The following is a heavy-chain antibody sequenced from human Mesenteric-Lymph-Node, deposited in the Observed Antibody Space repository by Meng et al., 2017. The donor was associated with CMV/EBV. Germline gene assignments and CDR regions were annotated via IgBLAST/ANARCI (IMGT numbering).Heavy chain of an antibody. CDR3: AHSADYYDSSGYYFDAFDI. CDR1: GFSLSTSGVG. D-gene: IGHD3-22*01. V-gene: IGHV2-5*01. CDR2: IYWNDDK. J-gene: IGHJ3*02. Sequence: SGPTLVKPTQTLTLTGTFSGFSLSTSGVGVGWIRQPPGRALEWLALIYWNDDKRYSPSLKSRLTITKDTSKNQVVLTMTNMDPVDTATYYCAHSADYYDSSGYYFDAFDIWGQGTMVTVSS.